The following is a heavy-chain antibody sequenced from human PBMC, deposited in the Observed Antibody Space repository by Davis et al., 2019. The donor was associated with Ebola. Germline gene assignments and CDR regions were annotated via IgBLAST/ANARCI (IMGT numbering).Heavy chain of an antibody. J-gene: IGHJ6*02. V-gene: IGHV3-74*01. CDR2: INSDGSST. Sequence: GESLKISCAASGFTFSSYWMHWVRQAPGKGLVWVSRINSDGSSTSYADSVKGRFTISRDNAKNTLYLQMNSLRAEDTAVYYCARDEVNCSGGSCYYYYGMDVWGQGTTVTVSS. D-gene: IGHD2-15*01. CDR1: GFTFSSYW. CDR3: ARDEVNCSGGSCYYYYGMDV.